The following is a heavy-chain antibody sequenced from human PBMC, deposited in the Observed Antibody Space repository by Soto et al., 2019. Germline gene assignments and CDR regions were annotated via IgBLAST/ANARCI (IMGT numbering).Heavy chain of an antibody. CDR1: GYTFLDFY. CDR3: ARDKPFSAGY. CDR2: INPSGGGT. D-gene: IGHD3-3*02. V-gene: IGHV1-46*01. Sequence: QVQLVQSGTEVKKPGASVKVSCKASGYTFLDFYIHWVRQAPGQGLEWMGFINPSGGGTTYAQQFQGRLTMTRDTSTSTEYMELISLRSEETAIYYCARDKPFSAGYWGQGTLVT. J-gene: IGHJ4*02.